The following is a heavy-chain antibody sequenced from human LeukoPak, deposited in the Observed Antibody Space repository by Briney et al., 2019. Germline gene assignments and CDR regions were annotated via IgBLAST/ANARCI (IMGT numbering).Heavy chain of an antibody. Sequence: SETLSLTCTVSGGSISSGSYYWSWIRQPAGTGLEWIGRIYTSGTTNYNPSLKSRVTISVDTSKNQFSLKLSSVTAADTAVYYCARRVVVPAAGYDYWGQGTLVTVSS. D-gene: IGHD2-2*01. CDR1: GGSISSGSYY. J-gene: IGHJ4*02. CDR3: ARRVVVPAAGYDY. CDR2: IYTSGTT. V-gene: IGHV4-61*02.